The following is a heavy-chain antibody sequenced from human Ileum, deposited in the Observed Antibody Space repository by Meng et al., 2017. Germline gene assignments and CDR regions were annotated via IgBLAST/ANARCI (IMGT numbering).Heavy chain of an antibody. CDR2: IYWDDEY. J-gene: IGHJ5*02. D-gene: IGHD6-6*01. Sequence: QITLKESGPTLVEPTETLTLTCTFSGFSLNTVGVGVGWIRQPPGEALEWLALIYWDDEYRYSPSLRSRLTITKDTSRNQVVLRMTNVAPVDAGTYYCVHRLVAAQHWFDPWGQGTLVTVSS. V-gene: IGHV2-5*02. CDR3: VHRLVAAQHWFDP. CDR1: GFSLNTVGVG.